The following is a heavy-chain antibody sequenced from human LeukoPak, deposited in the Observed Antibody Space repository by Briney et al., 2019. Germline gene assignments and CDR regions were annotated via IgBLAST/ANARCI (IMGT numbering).Heavy chain of an antibody. CDR1: GGSLSGYY. D-gene: IGHD2-15*01. CDR3: ARGTINCSGGSCYLKGYYYYGMDV. J-gene: IGHJ6*02. V-gene: IGHV4-34*01. CDR2: INHSGST. Sequence: PSETLSLTCAVYGGSLSGYYWSWIRQPPEKGLEWIGEINHSGSTNYNPSLKSRVTISVDTSKNQFSLKLSSVTAADTAVYYCARGTINCSGGSCYLKGYYYYGMDVWGQGTTVTVSS.